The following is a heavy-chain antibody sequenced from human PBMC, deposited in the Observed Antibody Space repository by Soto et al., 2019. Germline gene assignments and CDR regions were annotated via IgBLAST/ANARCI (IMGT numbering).Heavy chain of an antibody. V-gene: IGHV1-18*01. CDR1: GYTFTSYG. CDR3: ASGWFGEVVYQFDY. Sequence: QVQLVQSGAEVKKPGASVKVSCKPSGYTFTSYGITWVRQAPGQGLEWMGWISAYNGNTNYAQKFQGRVTMTPDTSTSTAYMELRGLGSDDTAGYYCASGWFGEVVYQFDYWGQGTLVTVSS. D-gene: IGHD3-10*01. CDR2: ISAYNGNT. J-gene: IGHJ4*01.